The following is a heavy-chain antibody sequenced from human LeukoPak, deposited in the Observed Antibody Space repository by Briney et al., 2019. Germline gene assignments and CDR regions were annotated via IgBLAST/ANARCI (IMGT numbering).Heavy chain of an antibody. D-gene: IGHD6-13*01. CDR2: ISGSGGST. CDR3: AKSRYSSSWYYSDY. CDR1: GFTFSSYA. Sequence: PGGSLRLSCAASGFTFSSYAMSWVRQAPGKGLEWVSAISGSGGSTYYADSVKGRFTISRDNSKNTLYLQMNSLRAEDTAVYYCAKSRYSSSWYYSDYWGQGTLVTVSS. V-gene: IGHV3-23*01. J-gene: IGHJ4*02.